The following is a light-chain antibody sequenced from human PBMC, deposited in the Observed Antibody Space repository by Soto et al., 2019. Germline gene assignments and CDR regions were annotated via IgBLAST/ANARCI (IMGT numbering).Light chain of an antibody. V-gene: IGKV3-20*01. J-gene: IGKJ3*01. CDR1: QSVGSTY. CDR2: GTS. Sequence: EIVLTQSPGTLSLSPGERATLSCRASQSVGSTYLAWYQQKPGQAPRLLILGTSTRATGIPDRFSGSGSGTDFTLTINRLEPEGFAVYFCQQYDSSPGTFGPGTKLDLK. CDR3: QQYDSSPGT.